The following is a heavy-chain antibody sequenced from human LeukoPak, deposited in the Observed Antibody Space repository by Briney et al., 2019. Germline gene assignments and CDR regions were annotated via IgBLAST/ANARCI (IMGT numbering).Heavy chain of an antibody. CDR1: GGSFSGYY. CDR2: ISYSGST. J-gene: IGHJ4*02. Sequence: SETLSLTCAVYGGSFSGYYWSWIRQPPGKGLEWIGYISYSGSTYYSPSLKSRAAISVDTSKNQFSLKLSSVTAADTAVYSCASRFCSGGTCQTIFDYWGQGTLVTVSS. CDR3: ASRFCSGGTCQTIFDY. D-gene: IGHD2-15*01. V-gene: IGHV4-34*11.